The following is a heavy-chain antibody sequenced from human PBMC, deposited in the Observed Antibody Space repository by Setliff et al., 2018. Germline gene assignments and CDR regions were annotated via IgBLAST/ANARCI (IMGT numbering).Heavy chain of an antibody. V-gene: IGHV3-7*03. CDR3: ARVLYSSGWYRSFDS. D-gene: IGHD6-19*01. CDR1: EFTISGNW. CDR2: IKPDGSER. Sequence: GGSLRLSCAASEFTISGNWMSWVRQAPGKGLEWVATIKPDGSERYYVGSVKGRFTISRDNAKNSLYLQMNSLRVEDTAVYYCARVLYSSGWYRSFDSCGQGTLVTVSS. J-gene: IGHJ4*02.